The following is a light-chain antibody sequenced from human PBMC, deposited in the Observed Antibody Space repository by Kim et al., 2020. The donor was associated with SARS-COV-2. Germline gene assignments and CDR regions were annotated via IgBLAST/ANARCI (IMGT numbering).Light chain of an antibody. J-gene: IGKJ4*01. CDR1: QDINKF. Sequence: ASVRDRVTITCQASQDINKFLNWYQQKPGKAPKLLIYDASNLETGVPSRFSGSGSGTDFALTISSLQPEDFGTYYCQQYDYPPLTFGGGTKVDIK. V-gene: IGKV1-33*01. CDR3: QQYDYPPLT. CDR2: DAS.